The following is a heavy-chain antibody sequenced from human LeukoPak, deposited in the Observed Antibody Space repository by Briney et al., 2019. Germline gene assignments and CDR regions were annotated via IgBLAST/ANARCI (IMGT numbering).Heavy chain of an antibody. CDR3: AVSNWMAP. CDR2: ISFDGSDA. CDR1: GFTFSGFW. Sequence: GGSLRLSCAASGFTFSGFWMHWVRQAPGKGLVWVSCISFDGSDATYADSVKGRFTISRDNAKNTLHLQMDSLTVEDTAVYYCAVSNWMAPWGQGTLVTVSS. V-gene: IGHV3-74*01. J-gene: IGHJ5*02.